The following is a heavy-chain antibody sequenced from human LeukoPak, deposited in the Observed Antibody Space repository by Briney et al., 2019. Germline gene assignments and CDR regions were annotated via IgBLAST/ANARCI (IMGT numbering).Heavy chain of an antibody. CDR2: IWYDGSNK. CDR1: GFTFSSYG. V-gene: IGHV3-33*06. D-gene: IGHD6-19*01. Sequence: QPGGSLRLSCAASGFTFSSYGMHWVRQAPGKGLEWVAVIWYDGSNKYYADSVKGRFTISRDNSKNTLYLQMNSLRAEDTAVYYCAKDGRSSGWPEVWGQGTLVTVSS. J-gene: IGHJ4*02. CDR3: AKDGRSSGWPEV.